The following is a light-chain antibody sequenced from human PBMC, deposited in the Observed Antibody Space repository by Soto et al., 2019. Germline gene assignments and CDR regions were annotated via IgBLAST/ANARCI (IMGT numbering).Light chain of an antibody. Sequence: QSALTQPASVSGSPGQSINISCTGTSSDVGNYYLVSWYQQHPGKAPKLLIYEVSKRPSGVPDRIFGSKSDTTASLTVSGLQADDEGHYYCSSFAGTNSFVFGTGTKLTVL. CDR3: SSFAGTNSFV. CDR2: EVS. J-gene: IGLJ1*01. V-gene: IGLV2-23*02. CDR1: SSDVGNYYL.